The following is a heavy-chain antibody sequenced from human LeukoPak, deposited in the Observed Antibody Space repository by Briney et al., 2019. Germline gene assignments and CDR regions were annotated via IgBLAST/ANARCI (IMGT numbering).Heavy chain of an antibody. CDR2: IYYSGST. J-gene: IGHJ4*02. CDR1: GGSISSGSYY. V-gene: IGHV4-61*01. Sequence: SQTLSLTCTVSGGSISSGSYYWSWIRQPPGKGLEWIGYIYYSGSTNYNPSLKSRVTISVDTSKNQFSLKLSSVTAADTAVYYCARDRSLRHPYFDYWGQGTLVTVSS. CDR3: ARDRSLRHPYFDY.